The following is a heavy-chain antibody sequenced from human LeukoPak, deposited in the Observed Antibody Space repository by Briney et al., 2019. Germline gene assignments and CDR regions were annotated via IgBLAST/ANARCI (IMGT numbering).Heavy chain of an antibody. J-gene: IGHJ6*02. CDR2: ISGSGGST. V-gene: IGHV3-23*01. CDR1: GFTFSSYA. D-gene: IGHD6-13*01. Sequence: GGSLRLSCAASGFTFSSYAMSWVRQAPGKGLERVSGISGSGGSTYYADSVKGRFTFSRDNSKNTLYLQMNSLRAEDTAVYYCAKARSSRYYYGMDVWGQGTTVTVSS. CDR3: AKARSSRYYYGMDV.